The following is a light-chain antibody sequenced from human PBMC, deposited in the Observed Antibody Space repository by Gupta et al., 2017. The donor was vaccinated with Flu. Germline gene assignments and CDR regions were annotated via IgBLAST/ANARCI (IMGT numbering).Light chain of an antibody. CDR1: KLADQY. CDR2: QDS. V-gene: IGLV3-1*01. CDR3: QAWDSSTAV. J-gene: IGLJ2*01. Sequence: SYELTQPPSVSVSPGKTATITCSGNKLADQYACWYQQKPGQSPLLVIYQDSKRPSGIPERFSGSNSGNTATLTISGTQAVDEADYYCQAWDSSTAVFGGGTKLTVL.